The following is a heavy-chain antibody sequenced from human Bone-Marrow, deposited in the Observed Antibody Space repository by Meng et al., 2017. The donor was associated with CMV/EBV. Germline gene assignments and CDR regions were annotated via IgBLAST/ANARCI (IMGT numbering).Heavy chain of an antibody. CDR1: GFY. D-gene: IGHD4-17*01. CDR2: INHSGST. V-gene: IGHV4-34*01. J-gene: IGHJ6*02. CDR3: ARAPIFDDYGDYGGYYYYGMDV. Sequence: GFYWSWIRQPPGKGLEWIGEINHSGSTNYNPSLKSRVTISVDTSKNQFSLKLSSVTAADTAVYYCARAPIFDDYGDYGGYYYYGMDVWGQGTTVTVSS.